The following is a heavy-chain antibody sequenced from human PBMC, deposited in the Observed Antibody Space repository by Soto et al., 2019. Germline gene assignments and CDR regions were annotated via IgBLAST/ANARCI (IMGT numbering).Heavy chain of an antibody. CDR1: GFIFRTYG. V-gene: IGHV3-30*18. CDR3: ANGRYSSPPGMDV. CDR2: ILNDGSSE. Sequence: GGSLRLSCAAYGFIFRTYGMHWVRQAPGKGLEWVALILNDGSSEYYADSVKGRFTISRDNSKNMLYLQMNSLRVEDTAMYYCANGRYSSPPGMDVWGQGTTVTVSS. D-gene: IGHD2-15*01. J-gene: IGHJ6*02.